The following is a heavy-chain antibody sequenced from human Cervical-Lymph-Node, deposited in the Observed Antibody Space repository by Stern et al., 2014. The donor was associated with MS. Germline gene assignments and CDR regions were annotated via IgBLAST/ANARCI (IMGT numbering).Heavy chain of an antibody. D-gene: IGHD3-3*01. V-gene: IGHV4-38-2*02. CDR3: ARLEYDFYNWFDP. Sequence: QVQLQESGPGLVKPSETLSLTCTVSGYSISSGYYWGWIRQPPGKGLEWIGNMYDSGGTYYNPSLKSRVPISVDRSKNQFSLKLSSVTAADTAVYYCARLEYDFYNWFDPWGQGTLVTVSS. CDR1: GYSISSGYY. CDR2: MYDSGGT. J-gene: IGHJ5*02.